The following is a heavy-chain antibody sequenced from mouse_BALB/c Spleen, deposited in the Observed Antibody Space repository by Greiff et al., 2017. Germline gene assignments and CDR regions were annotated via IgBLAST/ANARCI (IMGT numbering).Heavy chain of an antibody. D-gene: IGHD1-2*01. Sequence: EVHLVESGGGLVKPGGSLKLSCAASGFTFSSYAMSWVRQSPEKRLEWVAEISSGGSYTYYPDTVTGRFTISRDNAKNTLYLEMSSLRSEDTAMYYCARPGYGAYWGQGTLVTVSA. CDR3: ARPGYGAY. CDR2: ISSGGSYT. V-gene: IGHV5-9-4*01. J-gene: IGHJ3*01. CDR1: GFTFSSYA.